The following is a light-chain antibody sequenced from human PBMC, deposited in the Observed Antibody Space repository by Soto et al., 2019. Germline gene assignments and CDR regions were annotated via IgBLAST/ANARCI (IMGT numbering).Light chain of an antibody. CDR3: QQAYSFPLT. Sequence: DIQMPQSPSSVSASVGDRVTITCRASQSISSWLAWYQVKPGKAPQLLIYSASSLQSGVPSRFSGSGSGTDFTLTIISLQPEDSAIYYCQQAYSFPLTFGGGTKVDIK. CDR2: SAS. CDR1: QSISSW. V-gene: IGKV1-12*01. J-gene: IGKJ4*01.